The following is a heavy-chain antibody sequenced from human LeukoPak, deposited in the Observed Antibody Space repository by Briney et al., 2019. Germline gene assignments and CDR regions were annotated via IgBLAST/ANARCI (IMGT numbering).Heavy chain of an antibody. CDR2: INHSGST. J-gene: IGHJ6*03. Sequence: PSETLSLTCTVSRGYISSSYYYWGWIRQPPGKGLEWIGEINHSGSTNYNPSLKSRVTISVDTSKNQFSLKLSSVTAADTAVYYCARFVRYYYGSGSYSPRVYMDVWGKGTTVTISS. D-gene: IGHD3-10*01. CDR1: RGYISSSYYY. CDR3: ARFVRYYYGSGSYSPRVYMDV. V-gene: IGHV4-39*07.